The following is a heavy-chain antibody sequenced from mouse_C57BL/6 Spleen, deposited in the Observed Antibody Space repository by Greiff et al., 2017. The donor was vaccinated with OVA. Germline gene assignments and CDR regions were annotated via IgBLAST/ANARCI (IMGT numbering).Heavy chain of an antibody. Sequence: LVESGAELVRPGASVTLSCKASGYTFTDYEMHWVKQTPVHGLEWIGAIDPETGGTAYNQKFKGKAILTADKSSSTAYMELRSLTSEDSAVYYCTSSIYYGNYEFAYWGQGTLVTVSA. V-gene: IGHV1-15*01. CDR3: TSSIYYGNYEFAY. D-gene: IGHD2-1*01. J-gene: IGHJ3*01. CDR1: GYTFTDYE. CDR2: IDPETGGT.